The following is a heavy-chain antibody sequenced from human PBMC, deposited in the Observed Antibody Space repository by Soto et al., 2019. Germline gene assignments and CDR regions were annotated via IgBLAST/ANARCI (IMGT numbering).Heavy chain of an antibody. CDR1: GLTFRISA. D-gene: IGHD3-16*01. J-gene: IGHJ4*02. Sequence: GPLLLPGAASGLTFRISALGWVRQGPGKGLEWVAVVSIGGSTHYADSVRGRFTISRDNSKNTLSLQMNSLTAEDTAVYFCAKRRWAAGHFDDWGQGAPVTVYS. V-gene: IGHV3-23*01. CDR2: VSIGGST. CDR3: AKRRWAAGHFDD.